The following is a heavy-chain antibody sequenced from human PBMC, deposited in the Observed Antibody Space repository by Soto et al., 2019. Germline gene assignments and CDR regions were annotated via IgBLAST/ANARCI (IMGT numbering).Heavy chain of an antibody. Sequence: GRSRRLPCAASGVSFSSYSMTWVRQAPGKGLEYVSSISSNGSSTYYADSVKGRFTISRDNSKNTLYLQMGSLRAEDMAVYYCARLSRPSLGATHDYWGQGTLVTVSS. D-gene: IGHD1-26*01. CDR3: ARLSRPSLGATHDY. CDR1: GVSFSSYS. V-gene: IGHV3-64*02. CDR2: ISSNGSST. J-gene: IGHJ4*02.